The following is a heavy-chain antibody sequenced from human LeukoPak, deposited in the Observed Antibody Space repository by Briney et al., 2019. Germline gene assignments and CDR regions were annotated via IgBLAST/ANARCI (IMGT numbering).Heavy chain of an antibody. D-gene: IGHD1-14*01. CDR2: ISGSSNYI. Sequence: PGGSLRLSCAASGFTFSTYSLNWVRQAPGKGLEWISSISGSSNYIYYADSMKGRFTISRGNAKDSLYLQMDSLRAEDTAVYSCARPVGNVTTAFDYWGKGTLSPSPQ. V-gene: IGHV3-21*01. CDR1: GFTFSTYS. CDR3: ARPVGNVTTAFDY. J-gene: IGHJ4*02.